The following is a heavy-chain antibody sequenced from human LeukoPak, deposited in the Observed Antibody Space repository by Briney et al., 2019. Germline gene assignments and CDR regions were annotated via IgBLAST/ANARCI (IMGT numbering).Heavy chain of an antibody. D-gene: IGHD4/OR15-4a*01. V-gene: IGHV3-21*01. CDR2: ISSSGSNK. CDR3: VREGRYVSMGSW. J-gene: IGHJ4*01. Sequence: GGSLRLSCAASGFTFSSYSMNWVRQAPGKGLEWVSSISSSGSNKYYADSVKGRFTISRDNAKNSLYLQMNSLRAEDTAVYYCVREGRYVSMGSWWGEGSLVSVSS. CDR1: GFTFSSYS.